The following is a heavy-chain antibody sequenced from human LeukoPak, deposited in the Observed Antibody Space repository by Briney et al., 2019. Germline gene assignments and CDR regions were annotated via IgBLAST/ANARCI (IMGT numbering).Heavy chain of an antibody. CDR1: GGSFSGYY. D-gene: IGHD3-3*01. V-gene: IGHV4-34*01. CDR2: INHSGST. Sequence: SETLSLTCAVYGGSFSGYYWSWIRQPPGKGLEWIGEINHSGSTNYNPSLKSRVTISVDTSKNQFSLKLSSVTAADTAVYYCARGKPITIFGVVIPFDPWGQGTLVTVSS. CDR3: ARGKPITIFGVVIPFDP. J-gene: IGHJ5*02.